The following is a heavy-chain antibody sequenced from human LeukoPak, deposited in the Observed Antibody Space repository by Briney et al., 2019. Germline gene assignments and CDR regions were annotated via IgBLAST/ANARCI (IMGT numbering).Heavy chain of an antibody. V-gene: IGHV1-2*02. J-gene: IGHJ4*02. CDR1: GYTFTGYY. Sequence: ASVKVSCKASGYTFTGYYMHWVRQAPGQGLEWMGWINPNSGGTSYAQKFQGRVTMTRDTSISTAYMEVSRLRSDDTAVYYCAGPTYYYGPGSYPYWGQGTLVTVSS. CDR3: AGPTYYYGPGSYPY. CDR2: INPNSGGT. D-gene: IGHD3-10*01.